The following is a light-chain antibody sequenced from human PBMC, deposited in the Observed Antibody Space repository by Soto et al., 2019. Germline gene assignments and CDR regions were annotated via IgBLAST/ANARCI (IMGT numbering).Light chain of an antibody. Sequence: IVLTQSPGTLAFSALERPTLSCRSSQSVSSSYLAWYQQKPGQAPRLLIYGASSRATGIPDRFSGSGSGTDFTLTISRLEPEDFAVYYCQQYGSSPATFGGGTKVDI. J-gene: IGKJ4*01. CDR3: QQYGSSPAT. CDR2: GAS. V-gene: IGKV3-20*01. CDR1: QSVSSSY.